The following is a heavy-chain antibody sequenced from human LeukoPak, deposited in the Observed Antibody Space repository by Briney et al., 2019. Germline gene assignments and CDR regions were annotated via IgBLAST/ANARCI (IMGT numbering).Heavy chain of an antibody. CDR2: ISPNSGGT. CDR1: GYTFTGYY. D-gene: IGHD3-16*01. Sequence: ASVTVSCKASGYTFTGYYMFWVRQAPGQGLEWMGWISPNSGGTSYAQDFEGRVTMTRDTSIGTAYMELSGLRSDDTAVYYCARGASAGGVLPSGYWGQGTLVTVSS. V-gene: IGHV1-2*02. J-gene: IGHJ4*02. CDR3: ARGASAGGVLPSGY.